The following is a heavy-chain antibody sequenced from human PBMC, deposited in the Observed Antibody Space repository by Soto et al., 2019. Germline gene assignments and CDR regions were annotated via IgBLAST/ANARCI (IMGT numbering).Heavy chain of an antibody. D-gene: IGHD3-3*01. CDR3: ARGHRALFGLLTAWFDS. V-gene: IGHV4-59*01. Sequence: SETRSLTCIVSGGSINNYYWSWIRQSPGKGLEWMGDIYYTGSTNYNPSLESRGTRSVDTSKSQFSLKLTSVTAADAGMYYCARGHRALFGLLTAWFDSWGQATLVTVSS. CDR2: IYYTGST. J-gene: IGHJ5*01. CDR1: GGSINNYY.